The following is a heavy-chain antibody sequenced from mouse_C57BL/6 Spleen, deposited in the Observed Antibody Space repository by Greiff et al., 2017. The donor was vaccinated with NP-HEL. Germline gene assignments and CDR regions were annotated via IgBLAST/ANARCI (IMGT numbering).Heavy chain of an antibody. D-gene: IGHD2-2*01. CDR3: ASSTMVASYYAMDY. V-gene: IGHV1-72*01. Sequence: VQLQQPGAELVKPGASVKLSCKASGYTFTSYWMHWVKQRPGRGLEWIGRIDPNSGGTKYNEKFKSKATLTVDKPSSTAYMQLSSLTSEDSAVYYCASSTMVASYYAMDYWGQGTSVTVSS. CDR1: GYTFTSYW. J-gene: IGHJ4*01. CDR2: IDPNSGGT.